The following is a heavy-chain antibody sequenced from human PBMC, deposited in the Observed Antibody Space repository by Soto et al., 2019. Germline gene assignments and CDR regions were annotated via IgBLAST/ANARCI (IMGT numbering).Heavy chain of an antibody. CDR3: ARSVGDPLYYLDY. J-gene: IGHJ4*02. CDR1: SDSISSYY. V-gene: IGHV4-59*08. Sequence: SETLSLTCTVSSDSISSYYWIWIRQSPGKGLEWIGYTDYSGNTNYNPSLKSRVTISGDTSKNQFSLRLSSVTAADTAVYYCARSVGDPLYYLDYWGQGTLVTVSS. D-gene: IGHD1-26*01. CDR2: TDYSGNT.